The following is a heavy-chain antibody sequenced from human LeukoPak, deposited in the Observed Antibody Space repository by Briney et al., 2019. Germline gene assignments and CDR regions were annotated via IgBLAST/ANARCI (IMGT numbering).Heavy chain of an antibody. CDR2: ISAYSGNT. J-gene: IGHJ3*02. V-gene: IGHV1-18*01. Sequence: GASVKVSCKASGYTFTSYGISWVRQAPGQGLEWMGWISAYSGNTNYAQKLQGRVTMTTDTSTSTAYMELRSLRSDDTAVYYCARDSTSPTSYQLLYLGVAFDIWGQGTTVTVSS. CDR1: GYTFTSYG. CDR3: ARDSTSPTSYQLLYLGVAFDI. D-gene: IGHD2-2*02.